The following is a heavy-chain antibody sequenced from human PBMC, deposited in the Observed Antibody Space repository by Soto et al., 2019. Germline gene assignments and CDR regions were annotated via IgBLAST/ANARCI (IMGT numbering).Heavy chain of an antibody. J-gene: IGHJ6*02. D-gene: IGHD3-10*01. CDR2: IYYSGST. V-gene: IGHV4-39*01. Sequence: PSETLSLTCTVSGGSISSSSYYWGWIRQPPGKGLEWIGSIYYSGSTYYNPSLKGRVTISVDTSKNQFSLKLSSVTAADTAVYYCARRDITMVRGVISPTYYGMDVWGQGTTVTVS. CDR3: ARRDITMVRGVISPTYYGMDV. CDR1: GGSISSSSYY.